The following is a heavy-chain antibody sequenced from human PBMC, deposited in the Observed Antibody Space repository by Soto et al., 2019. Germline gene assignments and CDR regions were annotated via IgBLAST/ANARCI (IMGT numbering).Heavy chain of an antibody. J-gene: IGHJ4*02. V-gene: IGHV3-53*01. Sequence: EVQLVESGGGLIQPGGSLRLSCAASGFAVSSKYMTWVRQAPGKGLEWVSVIYGGGTTYYADSVKGRFTISRDPSKNTLYLQMNSLRAEDTAVYYGVQTTGWPGFDFWGQGTLVTVSS. CDR3: VQTTGWPGFDF. CDR2: IYGGGTT. CDR1: GFAVSSKY. D-gene: IGHD6-19*01.